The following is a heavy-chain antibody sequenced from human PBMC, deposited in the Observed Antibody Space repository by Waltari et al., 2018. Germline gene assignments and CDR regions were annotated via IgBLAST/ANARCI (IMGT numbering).Heavy chain of an antibody. CDR2: IIPIFGTA. V-gene: IGHV1-69*13. D-gene: IGHD3-22*01. J-gene: IGHJ3*02. Sequence: QVQLVQSGAEVKKPGSSVKVSCKASGGTFSSYAISWVRQAPGQGLEWMGGIIPIFGTANYAQKFQGRVTITADESTRTAYMELSSLRSEDTAVYYCARETDYYYDSSGYYGEAFDIWGQGTMVTVSS. CDR3: ARETDYYYDSSGYYGEAFDI. CDR1: GGTFSSYA.